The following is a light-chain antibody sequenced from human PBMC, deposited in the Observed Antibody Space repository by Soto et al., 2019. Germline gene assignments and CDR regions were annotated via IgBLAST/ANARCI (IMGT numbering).Light chain of an antibody. CDR2: GAS. CDR3: QQYGSSGT. J-gene: IGKJ1*01. Sequence: EIVLTQSPATLSLSPGEGATLSCRASQSVSNSYLAWYQQKPGQAPRLLIHGASNRATGIPDRFSGSGSGTDFTLTISRLEPEDFAVYYCQQYGSSGTFGQGTKVDIK. V-gene: IGKV3-20*01. CDR1: QSVSNSY.